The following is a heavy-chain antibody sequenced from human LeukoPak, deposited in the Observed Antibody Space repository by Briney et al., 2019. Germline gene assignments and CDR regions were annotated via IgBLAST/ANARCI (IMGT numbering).Heavy chain of an antibody. V-gene: IGHV1-69*04. CDR3: ARGSDYGENNWFDP. CDR1: GGTFISYA. CDR2: IIPIFGIA. D-gene: IGHD4-17*01. Sequence: SVKVSCKASGGTFISYAISWVRQAPGQGLEWMGRIIPIFGIANYAQKFQGRVTITADKSTSTAYMELSSLRSEDTAVYYCARGSDYGENNWFDPWGQGTLVTVSS. J-gene: IGHJ5*02.